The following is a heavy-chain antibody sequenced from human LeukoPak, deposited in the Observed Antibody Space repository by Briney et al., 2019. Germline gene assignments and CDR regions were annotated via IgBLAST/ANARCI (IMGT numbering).Heavy chain of an antibody. J-gene: IGHJ4*02. Sequence: AASVKVSCKASGYTLTNYYMHWVRQAPGQGLEWMGIIDPAGGSTSYAQKFQGRVSMTRDTSTSTVYMELSSLRSEDTAVYYCARGREMATTNYFDYWGQGTLVTVSS. D-gene: IGHD5-24*01. CDR1: GYTLTNYY. V-gene: IGHV1-46*01. CDR2: IDPAGGST. CDR3: ARGREMATTNYFDY.